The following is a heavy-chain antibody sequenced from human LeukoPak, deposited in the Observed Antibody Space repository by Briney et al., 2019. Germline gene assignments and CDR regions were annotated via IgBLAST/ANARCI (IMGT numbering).Heavy chain of an antibody. J-gene: IGHJ3*02. Sequence: GGSLRLSCGASGFTFDDYWMSWVRQAPGQGLEWVANINQDGSEKYYLDSAKGRFTISRDNARNSLYLQMNSLRAEDAAVYYCARDQLSPANYDFWSGYYRPDAFDIWGQGTMVTVSS. CDR2: INQDGSEK. D-gene: IGHD3-3*01. V-gene: IGHV3-7*01. CDR1: GFTFDDYW. CDR3: ARDQLSPANYDFWSGYYRPDAFDI.